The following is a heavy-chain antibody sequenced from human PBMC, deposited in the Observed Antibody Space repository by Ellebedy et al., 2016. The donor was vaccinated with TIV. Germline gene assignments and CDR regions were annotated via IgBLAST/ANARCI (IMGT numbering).Heavy chain of an antibody. V-gene: IGHV3-30*02. CDR2: IRYDESNK. D-gene: IGHD3-10*01. Sequence: GESLKISCAASGFTFSAYGIHWVRQAPGKGLEWVAFIRYDESNKSYADSVKGRFTISRDNSKNMLFLQMNSLKPEDTAVYFCAKDLGFGAEYFQDWGQGTLVTVSS. J-gene: IGHJ1*01. CDR3: AKDLGFGAEYFQD. CDR1: GFTFSAYG.